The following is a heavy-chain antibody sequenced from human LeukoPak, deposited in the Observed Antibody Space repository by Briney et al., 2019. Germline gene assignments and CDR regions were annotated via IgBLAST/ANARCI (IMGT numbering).Heavy chain of an antibody. J-gene: IGHJ4*02. V-gene: IGHV1-18*04. CDR3: ATGYCSSTSCYYHFDY. D-gene: IGHD2-2*01. Sequence: ASVKVSCKASGYTFTSYGISWVRQAPGQGLEWMGWISAYNGNTNYAQKLQGRVTMTTDTSTSTAYMELRSLRSEDTAVYYCATGYCSSTSCYYHFDYWGQGTLVTVSS. CDR1: GYTFTSYG. CDR2: ISAYNGNT.